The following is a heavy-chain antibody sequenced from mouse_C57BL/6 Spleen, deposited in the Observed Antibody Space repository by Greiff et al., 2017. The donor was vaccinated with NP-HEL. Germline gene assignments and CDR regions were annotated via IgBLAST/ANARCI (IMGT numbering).Heavy chain of an antibody. CDR2: IYPGDGDT. D-gene: IGHD1-1*01. CDR3: ARGLGRGSSSWFAY. J-gene: IGHJ3*01. Sequence: QVQLKESGAELVKPGASVKISCKASGYAFSSYWMNWVKQRPGKGLEWIGQIYPGDGDTNYNGKFKGKATLTADKSSSTAYMQLSSLTSEDSAVYFWARGLGRGSSSWFAYWGQGTLVTVSA. V-gene: IGHV1-80*01. CDR1: GYAFSSYW.